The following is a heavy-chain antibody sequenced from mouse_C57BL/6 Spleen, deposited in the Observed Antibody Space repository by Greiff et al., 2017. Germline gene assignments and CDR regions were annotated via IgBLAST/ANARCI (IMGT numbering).Heavy chain of an antibody. D-gene: IGHD2-5*01. CDR3: ARRNYSKEWYFDV. V-gene: IGHV1-50*01. Sequence: QVQLQQPGAELVKPGASVKLSCKASGYTFTSYWMQWVKQRPGQGLEWIGEIDPSGGYTNYNQKFKGKATLTVDTSSSTAYMQLHSLTSEDSAVYYCARRNYSKEWYFDVWGTGTTVTVSS. CDR2: IDPSGGYT. CDR1: GYTFTSYW. J-gene: IGHJ1*03.